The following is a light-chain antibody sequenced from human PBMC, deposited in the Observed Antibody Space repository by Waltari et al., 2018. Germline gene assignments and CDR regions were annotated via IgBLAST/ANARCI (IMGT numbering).Light chain of an antibody. CDR3: AAWDDSLSGYWV. J-gene: IGLJ3*02. V-gene: IGLV1-47*01. Sequence: QSVLTQPPSASGTPGQRVTISCSGSSSNIGSNSVYWYQQLPGTAPKLLIYRNNERPSGVPDRFSGSKSGTSASLAISGLLSEDERDYYCAAWDDSLSGYWVFGGGTRLTVL. CDR1: SSNIGSNS. CDR2: RNN.